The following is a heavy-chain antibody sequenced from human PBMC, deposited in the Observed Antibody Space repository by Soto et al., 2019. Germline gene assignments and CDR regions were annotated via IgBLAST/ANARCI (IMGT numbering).Heavy chain of an antibody. CDR1: GFTFSSYA. J-gene: IGHJ4*02. D-gene: IGHD6-19*01. V-gene: IGHV3-30-3*01. CDR3: ARGAQWRSYFDY. CDR2: ISYDGSNK. Sequence: QVQLVESGGGVVQPGRSLRLSCAASGFTFSSYAMHWVRQAPGKGLEWVAVISYDGSNKYYADSVKGRFTISRDNSKNPLYLQMNSLRAEDTAVYYCARGAQWRSYFDYWGQGTLVTVSS.